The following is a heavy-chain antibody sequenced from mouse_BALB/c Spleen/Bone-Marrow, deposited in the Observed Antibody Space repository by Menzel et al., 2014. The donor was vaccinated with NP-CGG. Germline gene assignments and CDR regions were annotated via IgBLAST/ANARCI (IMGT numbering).Heavy chain of an antibody. D-gene: IGHD2-4*01. J-gene: IGHJ2*01. V-gene: IGHV1S81*02. CDR3: ARKGADYEDY. CDR1: GYTFTSYW. CDR2: INPSNGRT. Sequence: QVQLQQSGAELVKPGASVKLSCKASGYTFTSYWMRWVKQRPGQGLEWIGEINPSNGRTNYNEKFKTKATLTVDKSSNTAYMQRSRLTSEDSAVYYCARKGADYEDYWGQGTTLTVSS.